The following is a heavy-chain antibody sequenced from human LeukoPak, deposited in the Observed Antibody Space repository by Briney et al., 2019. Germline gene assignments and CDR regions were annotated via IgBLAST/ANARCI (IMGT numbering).Heavy chain of an antibody. CDR2: IWYDGSNK. CDR3: ARDYYYGSGSYLDY. V-gene: IGHV3-33*01. Sequence: PGRSLRLSCAASGFTFSSYGMHWVRQAPGKGLEWVAVIWYDGSNKYYADSVKGRFTISRDNSKNTLYLQMNSLRAEDTAVYYCARDYYYGSGSYLDYWGQGTLVTVSS. CDR1: GFTFSSYG. J-gene: IGHJ4*02. D-gene: IGHD3-10*01.